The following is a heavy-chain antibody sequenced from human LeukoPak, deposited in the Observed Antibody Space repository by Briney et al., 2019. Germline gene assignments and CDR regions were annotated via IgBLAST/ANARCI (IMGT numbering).Heavy chain of an antibody. CDR3: AKISPPEYCSSTSCLEYYGMDV. V-gene: IGHV4-59*08. CDR1: GGSISSYY. J-gene: IGHJ6*02. CDR2: IYYSGST. D-gene: IGHD2-2*01. Sequence: SETLSLTCTVSGGSISSYYWSWIRQPPGKGLEWIGYIYYSGSTNYNPSLKSRVTISVDTSKNQFSLKLSSVTAADTAVYYCAKISPPEYCSSTSCLEYYGMDVWGQGTTVTVSS.